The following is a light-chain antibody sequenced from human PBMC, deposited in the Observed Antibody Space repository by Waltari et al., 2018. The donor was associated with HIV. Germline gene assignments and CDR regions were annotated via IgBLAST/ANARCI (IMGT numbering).Light chain of an antibody. V-gene: IGLV1-40*01. CDR3: QSYDSTLSGAVG. CDR2: GDA. Sequence: QSVPTQPPSVSGAPRRRVTISCTGTSSNIVAGYDVHWYQQVPGRAPKLLIYGDAMRRTGVPDRFSGSKSGASASLASTGLQAEDEATYYGQSYDSTLSGAVGFGGGTKLTVL. CDR1: SSNIVAGYD. J-gene: IGLJ2*01.